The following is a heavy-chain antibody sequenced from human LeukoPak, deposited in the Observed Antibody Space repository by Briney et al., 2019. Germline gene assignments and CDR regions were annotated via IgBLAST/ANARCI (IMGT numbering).Heavy chain of an antibody. D-gene: IGHD6-13*01. J-gene: IGHJ1*01. CDR1: GGSFSGYY. Sequence: SETLSLTCAVYGGSFSGYYWSWIRQPPGKGLEWIGEINHSGSTNYNPSLKSRVTISVDTSRNQFSLKLSSVTAADTAVYYCARGSSSWFGGSFQHWGQGTLVTVSS. CDR2: INHSGST. CDR3: ARGSSSWFGGSFQH. V-gene: IGHV4-34*01.